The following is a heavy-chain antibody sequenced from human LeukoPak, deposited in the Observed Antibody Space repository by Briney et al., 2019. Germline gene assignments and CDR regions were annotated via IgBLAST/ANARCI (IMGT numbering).Heavy chain of an antibody. J-gene: IGHJ4*02. Sequence: GGSLRLSCAASGFTFSNAWMSWVRQAPGKGLEWVGRIKSKTDGGTTDYAAPVKGRFTISRDDSKNTLYLQMNSLKTEDTAVYYCTTGWALAYRGGDCYSYGYWGQGTLVTVSS. D-gene: IGHD2-21*02. CDR1: GFTFSNAW. CDR2: IKSKTDGGTT. CDR3: TTGWALAYRGGDCYSYGY. V-gene: IGHV3-15*01.